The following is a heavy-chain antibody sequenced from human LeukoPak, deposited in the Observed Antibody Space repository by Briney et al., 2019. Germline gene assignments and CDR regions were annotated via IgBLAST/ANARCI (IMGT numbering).Heavy chain of an antibody. V-gene: IGHV4-59*01. D-gene: IGHD2-15*01. CDR3: VRSKSGAYGWFDP. CDR1: GGSISSSY. J-gene: IGHJ5*02. Sequence: SETLSLTCTVSGGSISSSYWSWIRQPPGKGLEWIGYIYSSGTTNYNPSLKSRVTISVDTSKNQFSLKVNSVTAADTAVYYCVRSKSGAYGWFDPWGQGTLVTVSS. CDR2: IYSSGTT.